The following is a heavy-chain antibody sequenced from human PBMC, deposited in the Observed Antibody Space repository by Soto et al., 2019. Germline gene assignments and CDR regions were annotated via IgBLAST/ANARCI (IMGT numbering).Heavy chain of an antibody. CDR2: FDPEDGET. CDR1: GYTLTELS. D-gene: IGHD6-6*01. Sequence: EASVKVSCKVSGYTLTELSMHWVRQAPGKGLEWMGGFDPEDGETIYAQKFQGRGTMTEDTSTDTAYMELSSLRSEDTAVYYCATSTIAARPFVVYYYYGMDVWGQGTTVTVSS. V-gene: IGHV1-24*01. CDR3: ATSTIAARPFVVYYYYGMDV. J-gene: IGHJ6*02.